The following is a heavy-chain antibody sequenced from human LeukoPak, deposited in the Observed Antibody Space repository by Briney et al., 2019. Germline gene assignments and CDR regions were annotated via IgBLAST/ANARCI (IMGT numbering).Heavy chain of an antibody. Sequence: GGSLRLSCAASGFTFSSYAMSWVRQAPGKGLEWVSAISGSGGSTYYADSVKGRFTISRDNSKNTLYLQMNSLRAEDTAVYYCARVIAAAGQFDYWGQGTLVTVSS. CDR1: GFTFSSYA. J-gene: IGHJ4*02. V-gene: IGHV3-23*01. CDR2: ISGSGGST. D-gene: IGHD6-13*01. CDR3: ARVIAAAGQFDY.